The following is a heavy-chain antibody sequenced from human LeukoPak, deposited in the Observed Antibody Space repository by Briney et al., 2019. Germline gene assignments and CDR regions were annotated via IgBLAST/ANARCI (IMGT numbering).Heavy chain of an antibody. J-gene: IGHJ4*02. V-gene: IGHV3-11*03. CDR3: AKPTRGEFTYYFDY. CDR1: GFTFSDYY. D-gene: IGHD3-10*01. CDR2: ISSSGNT. Sequence: GGSLRLSCAASGFTFSDYYMSWIHQAPGKGLEWVSYISSSGNTYYADSVKGRFTISRDNSKNTLYLQMNSLRAEDTAVYYCAKPTRGEFTYYFDYWGQGTLVTVSS.